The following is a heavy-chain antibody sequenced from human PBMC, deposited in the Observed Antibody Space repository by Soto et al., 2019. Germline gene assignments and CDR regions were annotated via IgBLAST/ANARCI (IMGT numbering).Heavy chain of an antibody. J-gene: IGHJ5*02. V-gene: IGHV1-69*13. Sequence: GXSVKVSCKASGGTFSSYAISWVRQAPVQGLEWMGGIIPIFGTANYAQKFQGRVTITADESTSTAYMELSSLRSEDTAVYYCARVSGDYVHSTWFDPWGQGTLVTVYS. CDR1: GGTFSSYA. CDR3: ARVSGDYVHSTWFDP. D-gene: IGHD4-17*01. CDR2: IIPIFGTA.